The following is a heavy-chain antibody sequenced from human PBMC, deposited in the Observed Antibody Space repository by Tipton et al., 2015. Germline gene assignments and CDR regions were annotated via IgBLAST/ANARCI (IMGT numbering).Heavy chain of an antibody. D-gene: IGHD3-16*01. Sequence: TLSLTCTVSGGSVTSGSYYWSWIRQPPGKGLEWIGYISYTDGAHYNPALKSRVTISVDTSKNQFSLTLNSVAAADTAVYYCARGVGGIFEYWGQGALVTVSS. CDR1: GGSVTSGSYY. CDR3: ARGVGGIFEY. J-gene: IGHJ4*02. V-gene: IGHV4-61*01. CDR2: ISYTDGA.